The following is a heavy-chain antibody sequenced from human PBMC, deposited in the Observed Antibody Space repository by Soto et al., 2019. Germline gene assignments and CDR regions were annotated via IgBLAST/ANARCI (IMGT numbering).Heavy chain of an antibody. V-gene: IGHV3-33*01. CDR2: IWYDGSNK. CDR3: ARAMTTVTHLDY. D-gene: IGHD4-17*01. Sequence: QVQLVESGAGVAQPGRSLRLSCAACGFTFSSYGMHWVRQAPGKGLEWVAFIWYDGSNKYYGASGNDRFTISRDNSKNSLYLQMYGLIAEDTAVYYCARAMTTVTHLDYWGQGTLLTVAS. J-gene: IGHJ4*02. CDR1: GFTFSSYG.